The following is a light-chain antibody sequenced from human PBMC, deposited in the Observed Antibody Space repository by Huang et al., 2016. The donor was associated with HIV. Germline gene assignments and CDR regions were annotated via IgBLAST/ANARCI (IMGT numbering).Light chain of an antibody. V-gene: IGKV4-1*01. CDR1: QSVYSTSTSKNY. J-gene: IGKJ1*01. CDR2: WAS. Sequence: DIILTQSPDSLAVSLGERASLSCRSSQSVYSTSTSKNYMAWFQQKPWQPPKLLLFWASTREAGVPDRFSGSGSGTHFTLTIANLEAEDSAIYYCQQYYSSPQTFGQGTRVEVK. CDR3: QQYYSSPQT.